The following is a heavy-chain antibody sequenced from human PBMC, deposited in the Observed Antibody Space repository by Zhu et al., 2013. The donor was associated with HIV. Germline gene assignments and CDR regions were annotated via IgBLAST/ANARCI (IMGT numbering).Heavy chain of an antibody. J-gene: IGHJ5*02. CDR3: ARGIVGATGWFDP. CDR2: IYHSGST. CDR1: GYSISSGYY. D-gene: IGHD1-26*01. V-gene: IGHV4-38-2*02. Sequence: QVQLQESGPGLVKPSETLSLTCTVSGYSISSGYYWGWIRQPPGKGLEWIGSIYHSGSTYYNPSLKSRVTISVDTSKNQFSLKLSSVTAADAAVYYCARGIVGATGWFDPWAREP.